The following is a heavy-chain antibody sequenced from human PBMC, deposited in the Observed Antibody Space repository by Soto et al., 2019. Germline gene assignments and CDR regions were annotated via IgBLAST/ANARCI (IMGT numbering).Heavy chain of an antibody. D-gene: IGHD2-8*01. CDR3: ARGLKDYRMQYHRYYYMDV. V-gene: IGHV4-34*01. Sequence: QVQLQQWGAGLLKPSEILSLTCGVYGGSFSGYYWSWIRQPPGKGLEWIGEINYSGSINYNPSLKSRINMSIDTSKNQFSLKLNSVTAADTAVYYCARGLKDYRMQYHRYYYMDVWDKGTTVTVSS. CDR2: INYSGSI. CDR1: GGSFSGYY. J-gene: IGHJ6*03.